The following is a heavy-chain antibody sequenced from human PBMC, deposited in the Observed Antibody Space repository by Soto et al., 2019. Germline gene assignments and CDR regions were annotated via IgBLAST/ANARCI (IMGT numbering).Heavy chain of an antibody. J-gene: IGHJ5*02. V-gene: IGHV4-34*01. CDR1: GGSFSGYY. Sequence: SETLSLTCAVYGGSFSGYYWSWIRQPPGKGLEWIGEINHSGSTNYNPSLKSRVTISVDTSKNQFSLKLSSVTAADKAVYYCARPPGGYSSSWYGDNWFDPWGQGTLVTVSS. CDR3: ARPPGGYSSSWYGDNWFDP. D-gene: IGHD6-13*01. CDR2: INHSGST.